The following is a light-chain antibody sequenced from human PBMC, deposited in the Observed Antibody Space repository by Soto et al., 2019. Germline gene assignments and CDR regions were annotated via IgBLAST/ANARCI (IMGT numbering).Light chain of an antibody. CDR3: GSYTGSIYV. V-gene: IGLV1-44*01. Sequence: SVLTQPPSASGTPGQRVTISCSGSSSNIGSGNVNWYQQLPGTAPKLMIYEVSNRPSGVSSRFSGSKSGNTASLTISGLQAEDEADYYCGSYTGSIYVFGPGTKVTVL. CDR2: EVS. J-gene: IGLJ1*01. CDR1: SSNIGSGN.